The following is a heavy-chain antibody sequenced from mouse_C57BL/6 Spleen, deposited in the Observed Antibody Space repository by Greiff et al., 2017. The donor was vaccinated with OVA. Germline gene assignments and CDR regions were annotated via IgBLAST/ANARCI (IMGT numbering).Heavy chain of an antibody. CDR1: GFSFNTYA. CDR3: VRHEGDY. CDR2: IRSKSNNYAT. Sequence: GGGLVQPKGSLKLSCAASGFSFNTYAMNWFRQAPGKGLDWVARIRSKSNNYATYYADSVKDRFTISRDDSESMLYLQMNNLKTEDTAMYYCVRHEGDYWGQGTTLTVSS. V-gene: IGHV10-1*01. J-gene: IGHJ2*01.